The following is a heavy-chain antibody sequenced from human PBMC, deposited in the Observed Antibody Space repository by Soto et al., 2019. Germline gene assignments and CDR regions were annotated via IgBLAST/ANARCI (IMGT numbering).Heavy chain of an antibody. Sequence: GESLKISCKGSGYSFTIYWISWVRQMPGKGLEWMGRIDPSDSYTNYSPSFQGQVTISADKSISTAYLQWTSLKASDTAIYYCSKFKYSTSVRYLQHWGQGTPVTVSS. CDR1: GYSFTIYW. D-gene: IGHD6-6*01. V-gene: IGHV5-10-1*04. J-gene: IGHJ1*01. CDR2: IDPSDSYT. CDR3: SKFKYSTSVRYLQH.